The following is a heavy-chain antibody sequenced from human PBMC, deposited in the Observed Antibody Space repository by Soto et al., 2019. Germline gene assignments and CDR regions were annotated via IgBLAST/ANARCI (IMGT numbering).Heavy chain of an antibody. CDR3: ARLYSSGYPDYYYYGMDV. Sequence: SETLSLTCTVSGGSISSDYWSWIRQPPGKGLEWIGYIYYSGSTNYNPSLKSRVTISVDTSKNQFSLKLSSVTAADTAVYYCARLYSSGYPDYYYYGMDVWGQGTTVTVS. V-gene: IGHV4-59*01. CDR1: GGSISSDY. D-gene: IGHD3-22*01. CDR2: IYYSGST. J-gene: IGHJ6*02.